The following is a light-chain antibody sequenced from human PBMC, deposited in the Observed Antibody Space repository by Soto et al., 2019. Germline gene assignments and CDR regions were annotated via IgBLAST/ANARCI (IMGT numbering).Light chain of an antibody. J-gene: IGKJ3*01. V-gene: IGKV3-11*01. CDR3: QQRSNWPPT. CDR1: QSVSSY. CDR2: YAS. Sequence: EIVLTQSPATLSLSPGERATLSCRASQSVSSYLAWYQQKPGQAPRLLIYYASNRATGIPARFSGSGSGTDLTLTISSLEAEDFAVYYCQQRSNWPPTFGPGTKVDIK.